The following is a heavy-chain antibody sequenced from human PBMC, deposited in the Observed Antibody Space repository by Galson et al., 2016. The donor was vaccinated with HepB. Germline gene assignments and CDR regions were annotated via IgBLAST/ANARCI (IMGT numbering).Heavy chain of an antibody. CDR2: IYYSEST. Sequence: TLSLTCTVSGGSITNDYNYWGWVRQLPGKGLEWIGFIYYSESTYYNPSLQSRVTISIDTSKNQFSLKLSSVTAADTAVYYCARGSGLTVFGVISPPTYWGQGTLVTVSS. V-gene: IGHV4-31*03. CDR1: GGSITNDYNY. J-gene: IGHJ4*02. CDR3: ARGSGLTVFGVISPPTY. D-gene: IGHD3-3*01.